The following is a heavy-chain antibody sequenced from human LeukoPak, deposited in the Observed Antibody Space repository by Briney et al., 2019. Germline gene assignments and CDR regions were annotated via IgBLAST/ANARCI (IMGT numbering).Heavy chain of an antibody. V-gene: IGHV4-59*01. Sequence: PSETLSLTCTVSGGSNSPYYWSWIRQPPGKGLEWIGYIYYSGSTNYNPSLKSRVTISLDTSKSQFSLKLNSVTAADTAVYYCARSTWLLDKWGQGTLVTVSS. D-gene: IGHD3-22*01. CDR3: ARSTWLLDK. CDR1: GGSNSPYY. CDR2: IYYSGST. J-gene: IGHJ4*02.